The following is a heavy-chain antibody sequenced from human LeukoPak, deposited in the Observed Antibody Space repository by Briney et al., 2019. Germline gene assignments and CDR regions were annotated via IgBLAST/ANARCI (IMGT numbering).Heavy chain of an antibody. V-gene: IGHV4-59*01. Sequence: SETLSLTCAVYGGSFSGYYWSWIRQPPGKGLEWIGYIYYSGSTNYNPSLKSRVTISVDTSKNQFSLKLSSVTAADTAVYYCARVRGDYWGQGTLVTVSS. D-gene: IGHD3-10*01. J-gene: IGHJ4*02. CDR1: GGSFSGYY. CDR3: ARVRGDY. CDR2: IYYSGST.